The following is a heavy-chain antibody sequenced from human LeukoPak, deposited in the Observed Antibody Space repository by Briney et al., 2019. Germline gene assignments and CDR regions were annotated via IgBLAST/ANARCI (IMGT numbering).Heavy chain of an antibody. D-gene: IGHD2-2*01. CDR1: GFTFRSYA. CDR2: INGNGVTT. J-gene: IGHJ4*02. V-gene: IGHV3-23*01. Sequence: GGSLRLSCAASGFTFRSYAMSWVRQAPGRGLEWVSTINGNGVTTYYGESVRGRFTISRDNSKSTLFLQMNSLRAEDTAVYYCAREGIVVVPAAFDYWGQGTLVTVSS. CDR3: AREGIVVVPAAFDY.